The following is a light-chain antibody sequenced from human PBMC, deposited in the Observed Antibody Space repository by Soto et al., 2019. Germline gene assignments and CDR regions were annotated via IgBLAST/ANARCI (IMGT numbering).Light chain of an antibody. V-gene: IGKV3-11*01. CDR2: DAT. CDR1: QRITSY. CDR3: QQRSDWQYT. Sequence: EVVLTQSPATLSLSPGERATLSCRASQRITSYLAWYQQKPGQAPRLLIYDATNRLAGVPARFSGSKSGADFTLTISTLQPEDFAVYYCQQRSDWQYTFGQGTKVELK. J-gene: IGKJ2*01.